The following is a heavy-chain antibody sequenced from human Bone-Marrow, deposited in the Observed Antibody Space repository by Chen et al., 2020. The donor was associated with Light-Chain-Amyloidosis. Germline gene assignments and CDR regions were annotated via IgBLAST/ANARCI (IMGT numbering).Heavy chain of an antibody. J-gene: IGHJ4*02. CDR1: GGSIRSSSYY. Sequence: QLQLQESGPGLVKPSETLSLTCTVSGGSIRSSSYYWGWIRQPPGKGLEWIGSIYYSGSTYYNPSLKSRVTISVDTSKNQFSLKLSSVTAADTAVYYCARRLETVTTPFDYWGQGTLVTVSS. CDR2: IYYSGST. CDR3: ARRLETVTTPFDY. V-gene: IGHV4-39*01. D-gene: IGHD4-17*01.